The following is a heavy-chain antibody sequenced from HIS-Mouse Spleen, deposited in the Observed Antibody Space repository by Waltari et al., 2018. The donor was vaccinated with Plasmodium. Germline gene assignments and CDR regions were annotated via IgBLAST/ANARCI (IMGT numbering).Heavy chain of an antibody. D-gene: IGHD6-13*01. J-gene: IGHJ2*01. CDR1: GSTFNSYA. CDR2: ISYDGSNK. CDR3: ASSWYWYFDL. Sequence: QVQLVESGGGVVQPGRSLRLSCAASGSTFNSYAMPWVRQAPGKGLEWVAVISYDGSNKYYADSVKGRFTISRDNSKNTLYLQMNSLRAEDTAVYYCASSWYWYFDLWGRGTLVTVSS. V-gene: IGHV3-30-3*01.